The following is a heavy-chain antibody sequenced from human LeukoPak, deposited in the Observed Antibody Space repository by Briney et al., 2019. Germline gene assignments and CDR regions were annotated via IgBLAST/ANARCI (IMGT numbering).Heavy chain of an antibody. CDR3: ARDSWYSSSWYQGYYYYYGMDV. D-gene: IGHD6-13*01. J-gene: IGHJ6*02. Sequence: GASVKVSCKASGFTFSGYYIHWVRQAPGQGLEWVGWINPNTGGTHYAQKFQGRVSVTRDTSISTAYMELSRLRSDDTAVYYCARDSWYSSSWYQGYYYYYGMDVWGQGTTVTVSS. CDR1: GFTFSGYY. V-gene: IGHV1-2*02. CDR2: INPNTGGT.